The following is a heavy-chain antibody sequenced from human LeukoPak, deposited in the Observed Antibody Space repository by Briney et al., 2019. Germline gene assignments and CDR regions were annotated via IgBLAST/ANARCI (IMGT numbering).Heavy chain of an antibody. J-gene: IGHJ5*02. CDR3: APKGDYSDTLTNAPS. CDR2: INWSGGST. Sequence: GGSLRLSCAASGFTFDDYGMSWVRQAPGKGLEWVSGINWSGGSTGYADAVKGRFTISRDNVKNSLYLQMNSLRVEDTALYYCAPKGDYSDTLTNAPSWGRGTLVTVSS. V-gene: IGHV3-20*04. D-gene: IGHD3-22*01. CDR1: GFTFDDYG.